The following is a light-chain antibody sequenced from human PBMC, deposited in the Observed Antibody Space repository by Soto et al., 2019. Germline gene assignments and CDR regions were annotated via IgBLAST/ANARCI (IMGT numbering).Light chain of an antibody. Sequence: QPVLTQPASVSGSPGQSITISCTGTSSDVGSYNLVSWYQQHPGKAPKLMIYEGSKRPSGVSNRFSGSKSGNTASLTISGLQAEDEADYYCCSYAGSSTFSYVFGTGTQLTVL. CDR2: EGS. V-gene: IGLV2-23*03. CDR3: CSYAGSSTFSYV. CDR1: SSDVGSYNL. J-gene: IGLJ1*01.